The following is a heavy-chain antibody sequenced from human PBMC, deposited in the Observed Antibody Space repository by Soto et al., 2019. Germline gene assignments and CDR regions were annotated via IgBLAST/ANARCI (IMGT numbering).Heavy chain of an antibody. Sequence: ASVKVSCKASENTFSTYLVHWVRQIHGQGLEWMGWHNGYNGQTEYSQKFQGRVTITRDTSAKTAYLELRSLTSEDTAVYYCAGPHDRAGLGTWGQGTLVTVSS. D-gene: IGHD1-1*01. J-gene: IGHJ5*02. V-gene: IGHV1-3*01. CDR1: ENTFSTYL. CDR3: AGPHDRAGLGT. CDR2: HNGYNGQT.